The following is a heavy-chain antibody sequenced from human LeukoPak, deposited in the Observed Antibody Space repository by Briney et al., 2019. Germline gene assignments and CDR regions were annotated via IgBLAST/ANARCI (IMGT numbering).Heavy chain of an antibody. CDR2: IYYSGST. CDR3: STLESAYSDY. J-gene: IGHJ4*02. D-gene: IGHD3-3*01. CDR1: GGSISSYY. Sequence: SETLSLTCTVSGGSISSYYWSWLRQPPGKGLEWIGYIYYSGSTNYNPSLKSRITMSVDTSKNQFSLKLSSVTAADTAVYYCSTLESAYSDYWGQGTQVTVSS. V-gene: IGHV4-59*01.